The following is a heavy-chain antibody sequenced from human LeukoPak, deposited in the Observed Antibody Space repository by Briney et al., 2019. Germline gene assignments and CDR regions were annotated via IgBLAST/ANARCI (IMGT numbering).Heavy chain of an antibody. J-gene: IGHJ4*02. CDR3: ARSEGGTTLGY. CDR1: VVSMNGYY. Sequence: PSETLSLTCSVSVVSMNGYYWSWLRQSAGNRLEWIGHVDSSGNTNYNPSLESRVTMSVDTSKKQFSLKLTSVTAADMAVYYCARSEGGTTLGYWGQGTLVTVSS. CDR2: VDSSGNT. V-gene: IGHV4-4*07. D-gene: IGHD1-7*01.